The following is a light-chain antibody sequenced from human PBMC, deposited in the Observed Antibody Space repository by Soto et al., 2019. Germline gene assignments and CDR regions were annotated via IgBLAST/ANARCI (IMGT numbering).Light chain of an antibody. CDR2: DVS. Sequence: QSALTQPASVSGSPGQSITISCTGTSSDVGGYNHVSWYQQHPGKAPKLMIYDVSNRPSGVSNRFFGSKSDNTASLTISGLQAEDEADYHCTSYASSSTYVFGTGTKLTVL. CDR3: TSYASSSTYV. V-gene: IGLV2-14*03. J-gene: IGLJ1*01. CDR1: SSDVGGYNH.